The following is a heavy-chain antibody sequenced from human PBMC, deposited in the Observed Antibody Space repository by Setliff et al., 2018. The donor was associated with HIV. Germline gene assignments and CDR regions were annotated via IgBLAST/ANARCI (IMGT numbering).Heavy chain of an antibody. J-gene: IGHJ4*02. D-gene: IGHD6-19*01. CDR3: ARDYSGWYYFDC. Sequence: ASETLSLTCTVSGDSISSYYWSWIRQPPGKGLEWIGYMYTSGSTNYNPSLKSRVTISVDTSKNQFSLKLSSATAADTAVYYCARDYSGWYYFDCWGRGTLVTVSS. V-gene: IGHV4-4*08. CDR2: MYTSGST. CDR1: GDSISSYY.